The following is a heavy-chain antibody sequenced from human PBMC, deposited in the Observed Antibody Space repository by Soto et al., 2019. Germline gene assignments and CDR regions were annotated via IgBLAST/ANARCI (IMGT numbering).Heavy chain of an antibody. V-gene: IGHV4-39*01. CDR2: IYYSGST. J-gene: IGHJ6*02. D-gene: IGHD2-15*01. CDR1: GGSISSSNYY. CDR3: SRGGYCSGASCAYMGHYYYYGMDV. Sequence: SETLSLTCTVSGGSISSSNYYWGWIRQPPGKGLEWIGSIYYSGSTYYKQSLKSRVTISVDTSKNQFSLKLSSVTAAYTSMYYCSRGGYCSGASCAYMGHYYYYGMDVWGQGTTVTVS.